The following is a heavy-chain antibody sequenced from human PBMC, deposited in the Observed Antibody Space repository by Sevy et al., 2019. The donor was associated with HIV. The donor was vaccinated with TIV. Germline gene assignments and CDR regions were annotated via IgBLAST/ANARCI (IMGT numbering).Heavy chain of an antibody. V-gene: IGHV3-30-3*01. D-gene: IGHD5-12*01. CDR1: GFTFSSYA. CDR2: ISYDGSNK. J-gene: IGHJ4*02. CDR3: ARTSKIVATIYY. Sequence: QLWGSLRLSCAASGFTFSSYAMHWVRQAPGKGLEWVAVISYDGSNKYYADSVKGRFTISRDNSKNTLYLQMNSLRAEDTAVYYCARTSKIVATIYYWGQGTLVTVSS.